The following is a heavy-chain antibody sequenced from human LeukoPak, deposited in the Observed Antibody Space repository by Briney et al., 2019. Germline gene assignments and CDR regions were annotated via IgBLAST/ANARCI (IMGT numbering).Heavy chain of an antibody. CDR3: ARDRGGNSYGPDFDY. V-gene: IGHV4-61*05. CDR1: GGSISSSSYY. J-gene: IGHJ4*02. Sequence: PSETLSLTCTVSGGSISSSSYYWGWIRQPPGKGLEWIGYIYYSGSTNYNPSLKSRVTISVDTSKNQFSLRLSSVTAADTAVYYCARDRGGNSYGPDFDYWGQGTLVTVSS. CDR2: IYYSGST. D-gene: IGHD5-18*01.